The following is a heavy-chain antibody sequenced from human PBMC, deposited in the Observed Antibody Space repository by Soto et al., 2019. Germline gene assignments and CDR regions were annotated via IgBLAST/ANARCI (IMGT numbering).Heavy chain of an antibody. CDR2: ISGSDDST. J-gene: IGHJ4*02. V-gene: IGHV3-23*01. D-gene: IGHD6-6*01. CDR3: AKRSSSSTFDY. CDR1: GFTFSSYA. Sequence: EVPLLESGGGLVQPGESLRLSCAASGFTFSSYAMSWVRQAPGKGLEWVSVISGSDDSTYYADSVKGRFTISRDNSKNTLYLQMNSLRAEDTVVYYCAKRSSSSTFDYWGQGTLVTVSS.